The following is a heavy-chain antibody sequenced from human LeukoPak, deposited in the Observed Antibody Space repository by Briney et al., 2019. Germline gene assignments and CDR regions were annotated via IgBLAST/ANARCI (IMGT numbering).Heavy chain of an antibody. V-gene: IGHV1-8*03. CDR2: MNPNSGNT. CDR3: ARGPFTSGARYFDY. J-gene: IGHJ4*02. Sequence: GASVKVSCKASGYTFSNYDINWVRQATGQGLEWMGWMNPNSGNTGYTQEFQGRVTITRNTSISTAYMELSSLRSEDTAVYYCARGPFTSGARYFDYWGQGTLVTVSS. D-gene: IGHD6-19*01. CDR1: GYTFSNYD.